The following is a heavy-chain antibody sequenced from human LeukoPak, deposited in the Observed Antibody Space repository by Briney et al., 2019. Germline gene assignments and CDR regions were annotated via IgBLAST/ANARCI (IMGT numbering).Heavy chain of an antibody. Sequence: WASVKVSCKASGCTFTSYGISWVRQAPGQGLEWMGWISAYNGNTNYAQKLQGRVTMTTDTSTSTAYMELRSLRSDDTAVHYCARVPSMVRGVIDYGMDVWGQGTTVTVSS. CDR2: ISAYNGNT. D-gene: IGHD3-10*01. CDR1: GCTFTSYG. V-gene: IGHV1-18*01. J-gene: IGHJ6*02. CDR3: ARVPSMVRGVIDYGMDV.